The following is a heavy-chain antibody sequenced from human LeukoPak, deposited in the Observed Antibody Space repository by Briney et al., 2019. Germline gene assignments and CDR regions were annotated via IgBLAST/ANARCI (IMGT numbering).Heavy chain of an antibody. J-gene: IGHJ4*02. V-gene: IGHV4-34*01. CDR1: GGSFSGYY. D-gene: IGHD3-10*01. CDR2: INHSGST. CDR3: ARGGESFTMVRGVPLGY. Sequence: PSETLSPTCAVYGGSFSGYYWSWIRQPPGKGLEWIGEINHSGSTNYNPSLKSRVTISVDTSKNQFSLKLSSVTAADTAVYYCARGGESFTMVRGVPLGYWGQGTLVTVSS.